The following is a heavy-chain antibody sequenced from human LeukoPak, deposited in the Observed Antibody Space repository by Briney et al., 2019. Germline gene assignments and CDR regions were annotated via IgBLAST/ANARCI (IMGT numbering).Heavy chain of an antibody. CDR1: GLTFRKYG. D-gene: IGHD2-21*02. Sequence: GGSLRLSCAASGLTFRKYGLTWGGQGPGKGGEGGADINQEGSERNYAGSVKGRLTIPRDNAKTSLYLQMNSLKDEDTAVYHCVSRGCTADACFLSSFNCFDHWGQGSLVTVSS. J-gene: IGHJ4*02. CDR2: INQEGSER. CDR3: VSRGCTADACFLSSFNCFDH. V-gene: IGHV3-7*03.